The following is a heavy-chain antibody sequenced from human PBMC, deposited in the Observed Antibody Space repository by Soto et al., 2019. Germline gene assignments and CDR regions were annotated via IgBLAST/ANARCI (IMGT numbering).Heavy chain of an antibody. CDR1: GGTFSSYA. CDR2: IIPIFGTA. D-gene: IGHD5-12*01. J-gene: IGHJ5*02. Sequence: GASVKVSCKASGGTFSSYAISWVRQAPGQGLEWMGGIIPIFGTANYAQKFQGRVTITADKSTSTAYMELSSLRSEDTAVYYCARMSRSGYDSGWFDPWGQGTLVTVSS. V-gene: IGHV1-69*06. CDR3: ARMSRSGYDSGWFDP.